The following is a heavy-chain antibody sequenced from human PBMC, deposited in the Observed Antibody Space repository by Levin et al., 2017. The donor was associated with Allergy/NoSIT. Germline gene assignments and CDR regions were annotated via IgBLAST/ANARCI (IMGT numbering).Heavy chain of an antibody. V-gene: IGHV3-49*03. CDR1: GFTFGDYA. Sequence: GGSLRLSCTASGFTFGDYAMSWFRQAPGKGLEWVGFIRSKAYGGTTEYAASVKGRFTISRDDSKSIAYLQMNSLKTEDTAVYYCTRSWFCSSTSCYWGYYYGMDGWGQGTTVTVSS. J-gene: IGHJ6*02. CDR2: IRSKAYGGTT. D-gene: IGHD2-2*01. CDR3: TRSWFCSSTSCYWGYYYGMDG.